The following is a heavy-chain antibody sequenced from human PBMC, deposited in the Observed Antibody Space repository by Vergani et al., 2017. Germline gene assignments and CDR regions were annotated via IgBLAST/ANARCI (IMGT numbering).Heavy chain of an antibody. J-gene: IGHJ6*02. D-gene: IGHD3-22*01. Sequence: EVQLVESGGGLVQPGRSLRLSCAASGFTFDDYAMHWVRQAPGKGLEWVSGISWNSGSIGYADSVKGRFTISRDNSKNTLYLQMSSLRAEDTAVYYCVKWYDSSGYYLSYYYGMDVWGQGTTVTVSS. CDR3: VKWYDSSGYYLSYYYGMDV. CDR2: ISWNSGSI. V-gene: IGHV3-9*01. CDR1: GFTFDDYA.